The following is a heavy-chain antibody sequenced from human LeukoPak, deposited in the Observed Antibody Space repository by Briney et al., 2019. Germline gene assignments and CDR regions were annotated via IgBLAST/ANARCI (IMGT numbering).Heavy chain of an antibody. D-gene: IGHD6-25*01. J-gene: IGHJ4*02. V-gene: IGHV1-8*01. CDR1: GYTFTSYD. CDR2: MNPNSGNT. CDR3: ARGRRRPPNHYFDY. Sequence: ASVKVSCKASGYTFTSYDINWVRQATGQGLEWMGWMNPNSGNTGYAQKFQGSVTMTRNTSISTAYMELSSLRSEDTAVYYCARGRRRPPNHYFDYWGQGTLVTVSS.